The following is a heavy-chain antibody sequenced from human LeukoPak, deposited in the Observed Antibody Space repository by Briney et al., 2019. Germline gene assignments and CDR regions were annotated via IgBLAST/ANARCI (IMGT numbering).Heavy chain of an antibody. Sequence: GASVKVSCKASGGPFSTHAINWVRQAPGQGLEWMGGIIPIFGSANYAQRFEGRVTITADKSTTTAYMEMSSLRSEDTAMYYCARVKVRGVSEEYDYWGQGTLVTVSS. CDR1: GGPFSTHA. CDR3: ARVKVRGVSEEYDY. D-gene: IGHD3-10*01. J-gene: IGHJ4*02. V-gene: IGHV1-69*06. CDR2: IIPIFGSA.